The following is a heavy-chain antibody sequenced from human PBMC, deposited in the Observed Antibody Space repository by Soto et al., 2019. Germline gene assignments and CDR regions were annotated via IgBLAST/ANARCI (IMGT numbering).Heavy chain of an antibody. CDR3: ARRALPQCINGVCYKDGFWDY. V-gene: IGHV4-31*03. CDR1: CGSVSSGGYY. Sequence: SETLSLTCTVSCGSVSSGGYYWSWIRQHPGTGLEWIGYIYYSGTTYFNLSLKSRASISLDTSKNEFSLKLTSVTAADTAVYYCARRALPQCINGVCYKDGFWDYWGQGALVTVSS. CDR2: IYYSGTT. D-gene: IGHD2-8*01. J-gene: IGHJ4*02.